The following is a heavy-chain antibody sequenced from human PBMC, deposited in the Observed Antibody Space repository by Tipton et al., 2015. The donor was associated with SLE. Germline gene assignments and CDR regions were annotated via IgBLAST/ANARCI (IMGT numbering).Heavy chain of an antibody. V-gene: IGHV3-66*02. Sequence: SLRLSCAASGFTVSSNYMSWVRQAPGKGLEWVSVIYSGGSTYYADSVKGRFTISRDNSKNTLYLQMNSLRAEDTAVYYCARGYYDFWSGYHYWGQGTLVTVSS. CDR1: GFTVSSNY. J-gene: IGHJ4*02. CDR3: ARGYYDFWSGYHY. CDR2: IYSGGST. D-gene: IGHD3-3*01.